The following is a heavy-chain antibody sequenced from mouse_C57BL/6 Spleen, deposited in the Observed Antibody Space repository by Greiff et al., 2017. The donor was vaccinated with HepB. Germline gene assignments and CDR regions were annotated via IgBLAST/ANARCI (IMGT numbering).Heavy chain of an antibody. CDR1: GYAFSSYW. Sequence: VQLQQSGAELVKPGASVKISCKASGYAFSSYWMNWVKQRPGKGLEWIGQIYPGDGDTNYNGKFKGKATLTADKSSSTAYMQLSSLTSEDSAVYFCAREGLRRGSFAYWGQGTLVTVSA. J-gene: IGHJ3*01. CDR3: AREGLRRGSFAY. V-gene: IGHV1-80*01. D-gene: IGHD2-4*01. CDR2: IYPGDGDT.